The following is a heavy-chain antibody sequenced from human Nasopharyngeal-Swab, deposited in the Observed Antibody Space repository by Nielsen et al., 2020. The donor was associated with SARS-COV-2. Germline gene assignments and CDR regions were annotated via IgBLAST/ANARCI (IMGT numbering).Heavy chain of an antibody. D-gene: IGHD3-10*01. V-gene: IGHV3-11*06. J-gene: IGHJ6*02. CDR3: ARGVMVQGVNGYYYGMDV. CDR2: ISSSSSYT. CDR1: GFTFSDYY. Sequence: GGSLRLSCAASGFTFSDYYMSWIRQAPGKGLEWVSYISSSSSYTNYADSVKGRFTISRDNAKNSPYLQMNSLRAEDTAVYYCARGVMVQGVNGYYYGMDVWGQGTTVTVSS.